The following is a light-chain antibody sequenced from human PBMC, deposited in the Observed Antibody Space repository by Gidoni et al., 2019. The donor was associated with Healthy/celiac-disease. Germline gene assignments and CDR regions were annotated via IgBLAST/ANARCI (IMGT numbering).Light chain of an antibody. CDR3: QHQRT. Sequence: DIQMTQSPSTLSASVGDRVTITCRASQSISSWLAWYQQKPGKAPKLLIYKASSLESGVPSRFRGSGSRIEFTLTISGLQPDDFATYYCQHQRTFGQGTKVEIK. V-gene: IGKV1-5*03. CDR1: QSISSW. CDR2: KAS. J-gene: IGKJ1*01.